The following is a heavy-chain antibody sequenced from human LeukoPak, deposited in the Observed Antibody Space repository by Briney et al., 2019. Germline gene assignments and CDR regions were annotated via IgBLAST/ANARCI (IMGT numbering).Heavy chain of an antibody. CDR3: ARWNQGHGLDV. D-gene: IGHD4-23*01. CDR2: IWYDGSKK. V-gene: IGHV3-33*01. J-gene: IGHJ6*02. Sequence: PGGSLRLSCAASGIPFSSYGMHWVRQAPGKGLEWVAVIWYDGSKKYYADFVKGRFTISRDNSKNTLSLQMSSLRVEDTAVCYCARWNQGHGLDVWGQGTTVTVAS. CDR1: GIPFSSYG.